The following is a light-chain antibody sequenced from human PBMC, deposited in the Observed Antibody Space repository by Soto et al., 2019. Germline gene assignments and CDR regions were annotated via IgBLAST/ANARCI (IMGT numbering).Light chain of an antibody. J-gene: IGLJ3*02. CDR2: EGS. CDR3: CSYAGSSTFEWV. V-gene: IGLV2-23*03. Sequence: QSALTQPASVSGSPGQSITISCTGTSSDVGSYNLVSWYQQHPGKAPKLMIYEGSKRPSGVSNRFSGSKSGNTASLTISGLQADDEADYYCCSYAGSSTFEWVFGGGTKVTVL. CDR1: SSDVGSYNL.